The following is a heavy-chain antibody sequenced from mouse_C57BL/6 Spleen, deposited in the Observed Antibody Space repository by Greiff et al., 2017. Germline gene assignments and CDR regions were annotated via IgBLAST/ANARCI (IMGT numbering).Heavy chain of an antibody. J-gene: IGHJ2*01. CDR2: IDPSDSET. V-gene: IGHV1-52*01. D-gene: IGHD1-1*01. Sequence: QVQLQQPGAELVRPGSSVKLSCKASGYTFTSYWMHWVKQRPIQGLEWIGNIDPSDSETHYNQKFKDKATLTVDKSSSTAYMQLSSLTSEDSAVYYCARNYYEGYFDYWGQGTTLTVSS. CDR1: GYTFTSYW. CDR3: ARNYYEGYFDY.